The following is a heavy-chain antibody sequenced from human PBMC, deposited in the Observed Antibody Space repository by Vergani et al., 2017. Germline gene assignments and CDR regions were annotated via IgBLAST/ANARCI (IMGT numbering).Heavy chain of an antibody. CDR3: DKEYYDILTGYYSYFDY. CDR2: ISWNSGST. D-gene: IGHD3-9*01. J-gene: IGHJ4*02. CDR1: GFTFDDYA. Sequence: EVQLVESGGGLVQPGRSLRLSCAASGFTFDDYAMHWVRQAPGKGLEWVSGISWNSGSTGYADSVKGRFTISRDNAKNSLYLQMNSLRAEDTALYYCDKEYYDILTGYYSYFDYWGQGTLVTVSS. V-gene: IGHV3-9*01.